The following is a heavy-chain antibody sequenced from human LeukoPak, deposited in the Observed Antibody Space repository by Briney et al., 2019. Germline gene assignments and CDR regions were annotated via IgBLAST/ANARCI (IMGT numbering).Heavy chain of an antibody. CDR2: ISWNSDSI. CDR1: GFTFSSYA. D-gene: IGHD6-19*01. Sequence: GGSLRLSCAASGFTFSSYAMSWVRQAPGKGLVWVSSISWNSDSIGYTDSVEGRFTISRDNTKNSLSLQMNSLRAEDTALYYCAKGPIAVAGTWYFDSWGQGTLVIVSS. V-gene: IGHV3-9*01. J-gene: IGHJ4*02. CDR3: AKGPIAVAGTWYFDS.